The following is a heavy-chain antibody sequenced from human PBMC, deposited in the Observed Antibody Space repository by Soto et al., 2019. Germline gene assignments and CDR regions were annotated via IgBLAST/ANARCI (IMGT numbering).Heavy chain of an antibody. Sequence: PSETLSLTCAVSGGSISSYYWSWIRQPPGKGLEWIGYIYYSGSTNYNPSLKSRVTISVDTSKNQFSLKLSSVTAADTAVYYCARVYGDYLDYWGQGTLVTVSS. CDR2: IYYSGST. CDR1: GGSISSYY. CDR3: ARVYGDYLDY. V-gene: IGHV4-59*01. J-gene: IGHJ4*02. D-gene: IGHD4-17*01.